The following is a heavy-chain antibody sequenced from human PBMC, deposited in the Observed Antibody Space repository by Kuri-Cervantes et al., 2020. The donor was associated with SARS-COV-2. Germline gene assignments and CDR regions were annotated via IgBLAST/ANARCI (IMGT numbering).Heavy chain of an antibody. Sequence: SVKVSCKASGGTFSSYAISWVRQAPGQGLEWMEGIIPIFGTANYAQKFQGRVTMTEDTSTDTAYMELSSLRSEDTAVYYCATGFYRAMVPEEDYYYGMDVWGQGTTVTVSS. CDR2: IIPIFGTA. CDR1: GGTFSSYA. V-gene: IGHV1-69*06. J-gene: IGHJ6*02. CDR3: ATGFYRAMVPEEDYYYGMDV. D-gene: IGHD5-18*01.